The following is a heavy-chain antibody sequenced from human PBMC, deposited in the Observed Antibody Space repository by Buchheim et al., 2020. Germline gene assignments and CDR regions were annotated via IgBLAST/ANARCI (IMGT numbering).Heavy chain of an antibody. D-gene: IGHD2-2*01. CDR3: ASTPQLGYCSSTSCSDYYYGMDV. J-gene: IGHJ6*02. V-gene: IGHV1-46*03. Sequence: QVQLVQSGAEVKKPGASVKVSCKASGYTFTSYYMHWVRQAPGQGLEWMGIINPSGGSTSYAQKFQGRVTMTRDTSTSPVYMELSSLRSEDTAVYYCASTPQLGYCSSTSCSDYYYGMDVWGQGTT. CDR2: INPSGGST. CDR1: GYTFTSYY.